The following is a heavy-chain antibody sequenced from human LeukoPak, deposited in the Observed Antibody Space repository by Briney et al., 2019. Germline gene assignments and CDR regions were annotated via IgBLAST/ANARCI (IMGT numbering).Heavy chain of an antibody. Sequence: GGSLRLSCAASGFTFSDYYMSWIRQAPGKGLEWVSYISSSGSTIYYADSVKGRFTIYRDNAKNSLYLQMNSLRAEDTAVYYCARDRDFWSGYQNYGMDVWGQGTTVTVSS. CDR1: GFTFSDYY. CDR2: ISSSGSTI. J-gene: IGHJ6*02. D-gene: IGHD3-3*01. CDR3: ARDRDFWSGYQNYGMDV. V-gene: IGHV3-11*01.